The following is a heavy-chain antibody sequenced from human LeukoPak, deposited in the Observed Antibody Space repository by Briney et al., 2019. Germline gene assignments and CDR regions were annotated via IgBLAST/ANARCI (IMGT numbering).Heavy chain of an antibody. V-gene: IGHV3-48*04. CDR3: ARRAPSHDFDD. J-gene: IGHJ4*02. Sequence: GGSLRLSCAASGFTFSTFAMIWVRQPPGKGLEWVSYISSSGSTIYYADSVKGRFTISRDNAKNSLYLQMNSLRVEDTALYYCARRAPSHDFDDWGQGTLVTVSS. CDR1: GFTFSTFA. CDR2: ISSSGSTI.